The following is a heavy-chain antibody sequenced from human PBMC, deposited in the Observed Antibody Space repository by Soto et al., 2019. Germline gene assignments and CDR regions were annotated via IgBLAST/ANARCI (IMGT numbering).Heavy chain of an antibody. J-gene: IGHJ6*02. CDR2: VIPIFGTA. CDR3: ARRPGTTNYYYGMDV. V-gene: IGHV1-69*06. Sequence: SVKVSCKASGGTFSSYAISWVRQAPGQGLEWMGGVIPIFGTANYAQKFQGRVTITADKSTSTAYMELSSLRSEDTAVYYCARRPGTTNYYYGMDVWGQGTTVTVSS. CDR1: GGTFSSYA. D-gene: IGHD1-7*01.